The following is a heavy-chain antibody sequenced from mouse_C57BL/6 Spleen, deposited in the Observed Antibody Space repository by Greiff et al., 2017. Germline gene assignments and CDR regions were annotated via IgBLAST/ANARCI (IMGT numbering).Heavy chain of an antibody. J-gene: IGHJ1*03. Sequence: QVQLKQSGAELVRPGTSVKLSCKASGYAFTNYLIEWVKQRPGQGLEWIGVINPGSGGTNYSEKFKGKATLTADKSSSTAYMQLSSLASEDSAVYYCARGTYGHWDMEVWGTGTTVTVSS. CDR1: GYAFTNYL. CDR3: ARGTYGHWDMEV. V-gene: IGHV1-54*01. CDR2: INPGSGGT. D-gene: IGHD1-1*02.